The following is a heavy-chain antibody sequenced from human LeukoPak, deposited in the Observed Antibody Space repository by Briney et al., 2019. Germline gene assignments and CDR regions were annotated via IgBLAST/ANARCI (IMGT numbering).Heavy chain of an antibody. CDR2: IYYSGST. Sequence: PSETLPLTCTVSGGSMSSSNYYWGWIRQPPGKGLEWIGTIYYSGSTFFNNPSLKSRVTISVDTSENQFSLKLSSVTAADTAVYYCARPPLPTNANAFDIWGQGTMVTVSS. CDR3: ARPPLPTNANAFDI. J-gene: IGHJ3*02. V-gene: IGHV4-39*01. CDR1: GGSMSSSNYY. D-gene: IGHD1/OR15-1a*01.